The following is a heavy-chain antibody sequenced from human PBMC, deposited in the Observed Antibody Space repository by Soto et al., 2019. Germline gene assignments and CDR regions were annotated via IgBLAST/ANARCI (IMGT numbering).Heavy chain of an antibody. J-gene: IGHJ4*02. CDR1: GFTFSNYY. V-gene: IGHV3-11*01. CDR3: ERGGLLFRAGGDS. D-gene: IGHD2-21*01. Sequence: QVQLVESGGGVVKPGGSLRLSCAVSGFTFSNYYMAWIRQAPGKGLEWVSYISTSGSSTYYADSVKDRFTISRDNAENSLVVDMDGLSGEDTSVYFCERGGLLFRAGGDSWGQSSLFTVAS. CDR2: ISTSGSST.